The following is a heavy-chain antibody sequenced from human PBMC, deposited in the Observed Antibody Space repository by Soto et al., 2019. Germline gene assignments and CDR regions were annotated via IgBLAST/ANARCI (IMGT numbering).Heavy chain of an antibody. D-gene: IGHD3-3*02. CDR1: GFSCSVYS. CDR3: ARDHLWAFDY. Sequence: XGSLRLSCEASGFSCSVYSMNWVRQAPGKGLEWVSYINGRDGAINYVDSVKGRFTTSIDIAKNSLYLQMNSLRDEDTAVYFCARDHLWAFDYWGQGVLVTVSS. CDR2: INGRDGAI. J-gene: IGHJ4*02. V-gene: IGHV3-48*02.